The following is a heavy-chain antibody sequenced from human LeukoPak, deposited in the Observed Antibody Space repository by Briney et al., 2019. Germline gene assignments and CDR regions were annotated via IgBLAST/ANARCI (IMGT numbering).Heavy chain of an antibody. J-gene: IGHJ4*02. V-gene: IGHV3-53*01. Sequence: GGSLRLSCAASGVTVSSIYMGWVRQAPGKGLDWVSVIYPDGRTYYTESVKGRFTISRGSSENSLFLQMNSLRAEDTAVYYCATLKGWYGEGCFDCWGQGTLVTVSS. CDR2: IYPDGRT. D-gene: IGHD3-10*01. CDR1: GVTVSSIY. CDR3: ATLKGWYGEGCFDC.